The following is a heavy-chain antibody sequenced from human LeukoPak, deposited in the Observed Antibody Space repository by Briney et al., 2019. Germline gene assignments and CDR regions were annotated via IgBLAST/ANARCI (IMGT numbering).Heavy chain of an antibody. Sequence: PGRSLRLSCAASGFTDSTNYMSWVRQAPGKGLEWVSVIYSGDSTYYADSVKGRFTISRDYSKNTLYLQMNSLRAEYTAVYYCARNRSNDRVLAAYYYYGMDVWGQGTTVTVSS. D-gene: IGHD2-15*01. J-gene: IGHJ6*02. V-gene: IGHV3-66*02. CDR2: IYSGDST. CDR3: ARNRSNDRVLAAYYYYGMDV. CDR1: GFTDSTNY.